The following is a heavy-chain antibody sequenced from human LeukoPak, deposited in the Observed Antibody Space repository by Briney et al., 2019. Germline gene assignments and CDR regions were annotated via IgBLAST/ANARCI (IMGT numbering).Heavy chain of an antibody. CDR2: IKSKTDGGTT. Sequence: PGGSLRLSCAASGLTFSNAWMSWVRQAPGKGLEWVGRIKSKTDGGTTDYAAPVKGRFTISSDDSKNTLYVQMNSLKTEDTAVYYCTTRNYYDSSGYPYYFDYWGQGTLVTVSS. D-gene: IGHD3-22*01. CDR3: TTRNYYDSSGYPYYFDY. J-gene: IGHJ4*02. CDR1: GLTFSNAW. V-gene: IGHV3-15*01.